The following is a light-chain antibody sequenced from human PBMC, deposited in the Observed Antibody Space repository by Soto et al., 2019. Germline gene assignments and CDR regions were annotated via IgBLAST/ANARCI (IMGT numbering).Light chain of an antibody. Sequence: QSALTQPASVSGSPGQSITISCTGTSSDVGGYNYVSWYQQHPGKAPKLMIYDVSNRPSGVSNRFSGSKSGNTASLTISGLQAEDEADYYCSSYTSSSTYVFGTWTKLNVL. CDR3: SSYTSSSTYV. CDR2: DVS. V-gene: IGLV2-14*01. J-gene: IGLJ1*01. CDR1: SSDVGGYNY.